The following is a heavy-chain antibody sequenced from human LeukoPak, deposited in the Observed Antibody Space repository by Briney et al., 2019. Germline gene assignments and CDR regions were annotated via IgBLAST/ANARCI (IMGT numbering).Heavy chain of an antibody. D-gene: IGHD2-21*02. CDR1: GFTFSSYA. CDR2: ISSSGGST. CDR3: AKGGRDPESKCFQH. V-gene: IGHV3-23*01. J-gene: IGHJ1*01. Sequence: PGGSLRLSCAASGFTFSSYAMSWVRQAPGKGLEWVSAISSSGGSTYYADSVKGRFPISRDNSKNTLYLQMNSRRAGDTAVYYWAKGGRDPESKCFQHWGQGTLVTVSS.